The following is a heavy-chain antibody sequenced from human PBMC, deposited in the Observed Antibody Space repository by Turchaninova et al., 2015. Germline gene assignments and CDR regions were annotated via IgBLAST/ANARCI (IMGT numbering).Heavy chain of an antibody. J-gene: IGHJ2*01. CDR1: GGSISSGSFY. D-gene: IGHD2-2*01. Sequence: LVKPSETLSLTCTVSGGSISSGSFYWGWIRQPPGEGLEWIGSTCYSGSTYYHPSLKSRVTGSVDTSKNQFSLKLSCVTAADTAVDYCARGYCSSTSCWYWYFDLWGRGTLVTVSS. CDR2: TCYSGST. V-gene: IGHV4-39*07. CDR3: ARGYCSSTSCWYWYFDL.